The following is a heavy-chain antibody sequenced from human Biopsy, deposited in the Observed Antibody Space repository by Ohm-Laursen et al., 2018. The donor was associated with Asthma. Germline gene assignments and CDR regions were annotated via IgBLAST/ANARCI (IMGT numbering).Heavy chain of an antibody. J-gene: IGHJ4*02. CDR3: ARGVDYGGNHVDS. CDR2: IYDSGRT. V-gene: IGHV4-31*03. Sequence: TLSLTCTVSGGTISSGGHYWNWIRQEPGKGLEWIGNIYDSGRTYYKSSLKSRITISVDSSKNQLSLTLTSVTAVDTAIYYCARGVDYGGNHVDSWGQGILVTVSA. D-gene: IGHD4-23*01. CDR1: GGTISSGGHY.